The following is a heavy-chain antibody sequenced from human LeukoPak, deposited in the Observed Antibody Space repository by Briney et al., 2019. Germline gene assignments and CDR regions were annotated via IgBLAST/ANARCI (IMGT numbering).Heavy chain of an antibody. CDR3: ALQREFSGYALDY. D-gene: IGHD5-12*01. Sequence: PGGSLRLSCAASGISFSTYWMHWVRQVPGKGPVWVCRFNSDGSSTNYADSVKGRFTISRDNAKNTLFLQMSSLRGEDTAVYYCALQREFSGYALDYWGQGTLVTVSS. V-gene: IGHV3-74*01. J-gene: IGHJ4*02. CDR2: FNSDGSST. CDR1: GISFSTYW.